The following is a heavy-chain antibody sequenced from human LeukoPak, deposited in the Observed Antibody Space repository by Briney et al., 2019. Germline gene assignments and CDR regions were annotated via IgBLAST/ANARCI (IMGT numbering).Heavy chain of an antibody. J-gene: IGHJ6*02. CDR3: ARPFGSSSPYYGLDV. Sequence: ASVKVSCKASGYTFSVYYIHWVRQAPGQGLEWMGWINPNSGGTNYAQNFHGRVTLTRDTSISTAYMELSTLTSDDTAVYYCARPFGSSSPYYGLDVWGQGTTVTVPS. D-gene: IGHD6-6*01. V-gene: IGHV1-2*02. CDR1: GYTFSVYY. CDR2: INPNSGGT.